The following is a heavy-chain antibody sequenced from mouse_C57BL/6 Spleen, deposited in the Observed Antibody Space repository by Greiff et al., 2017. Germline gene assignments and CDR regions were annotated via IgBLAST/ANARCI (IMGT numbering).Heavy chain of an antibody. CDR2: IYPSDSET. CDR3: ARIYDYDGFAY. Sequence: QVHVKQPGAELVRPGSSVKLSCKASGYTFTSYWMDWVKQRPGQGLEWIGNIYPSDSETHYNQKFKDKATLTVDKSSSTAYMQLSSLTSEDSAVYYCARIYDYDGFAYWGQGTLVTVSA. J-gene: IGHJ3*01. V-gene: IGHV1-61*01. CDR1: GYTFTSYW. D-gene: IGHD2-4*01.